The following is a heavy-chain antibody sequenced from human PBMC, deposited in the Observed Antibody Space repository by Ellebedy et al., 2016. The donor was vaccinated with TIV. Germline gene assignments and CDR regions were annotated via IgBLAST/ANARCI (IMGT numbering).Heavy chain of an antibody. Sequence: PGGSLRLSCAASGLTFINYAMTWVRQAPGKGLEWVSGISGRTSTTYYADSVKGRFTISRDNSKNTLYLQMNSLRAEDTAVYYCASRHMVRGVITRLDWGQGTLVTVSS. CDR1: GLTFINYA. CDR3: ASRHMVRGVITRLD. D-gene: IGHD3-10*01. V-gene: IGHV3-23*01. CDR2: ISGRTSTT. J-gene: IGHJ4*02.